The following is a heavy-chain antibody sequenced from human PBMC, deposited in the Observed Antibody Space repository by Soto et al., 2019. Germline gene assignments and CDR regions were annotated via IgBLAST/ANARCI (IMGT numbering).Heavy chain of an antibody. V-gene: IGHV3-30*03. Sequence: PGGSLRLSCAASGFTFSSYGIHWVRQAPGKGLEWVAVISYDGSNKYYADSVKGRFTIFRDNSKNTLYLQMNSLRAEDTAVYYCARDVSSSGWVDHWGQGTLVTVSS. D-gene: IGHD6-19*01. CDR3: ARDVSSSGWVDH. J-gene: IGHJ4*02. CDR1: GFTFSSYG. CDR2: ISYDGSNK.